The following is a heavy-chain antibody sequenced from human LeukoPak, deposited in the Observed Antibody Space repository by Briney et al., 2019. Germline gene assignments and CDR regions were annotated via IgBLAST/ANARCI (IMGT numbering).Heavy chain of an antibody. D-gene: IGHD1-26*01. CDR3: AKEAYSGSYSPFDY. Sequence: PGGSLRLSCAASGFSLSSYALTWVRQAPGKGLEWVSAISGSGGSTYYADSVKGRFTISRDNSKNTLYLQMNSLRAEDTAVYYCAKEAYSGSYSPFDYWGQGTLVTVSS. J-gene: IGHJ4*02. CDR1: GFSLSSYA. CDR2: ISGSGGST. V-gene: IGHV3-23*01.